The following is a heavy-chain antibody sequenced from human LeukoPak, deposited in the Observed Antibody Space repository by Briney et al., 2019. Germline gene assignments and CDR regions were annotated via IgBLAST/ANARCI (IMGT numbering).Heavy chain of an antibody. D-gene: IGHD3-10*01. CDR1: GFAFSDYS. Sequence: GGSLRLSCAASGFAFSDYSMNWIRQAPGKGLEWVSSITTSSRSYTNYADSVKGRFTISRDNARNSLYLQMNSLRAEDTAVYYCARDHYYGSDYWGQGTLVTVSS. V-gene: IGHV3-11*05. CDR2: ITTSSRSYT. CDR3: ARDHYYGSDY. J-gene: IGHJ4*02.